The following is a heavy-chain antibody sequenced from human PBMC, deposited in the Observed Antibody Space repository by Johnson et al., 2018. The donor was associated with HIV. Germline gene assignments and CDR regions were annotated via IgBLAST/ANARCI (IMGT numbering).Heavy chain of an antibody. V-gene: IGHV3-15*01. CDR1: GFTFSNAW. D-gene: IGHD3-10*01. J-gene: IGHJ3*02. Sequence: VQLVESGGGLVKPGGSLRLSCEASGFTFSNAWMSWVRQAPGKGLEWVGHIKSKTDGGTTDYAAPVKGSFTISRDDSKDTVYLHMNSLKVDDTAVYYCTTDWEYYYGSGKLDAFDMWGQGTMVTVSS. CDR2: IKSKTDGGTT. CDR3: TTDWEYYYGSGKLDAFDM.